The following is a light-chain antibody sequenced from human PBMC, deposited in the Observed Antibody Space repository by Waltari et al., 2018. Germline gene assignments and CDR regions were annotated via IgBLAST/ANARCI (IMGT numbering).Light chain of an antibody. CDR3: QHYVRLPVT. CDR1: QSIGRS. J-gene: IGKJ1*01. Sequence: EIMLTQSPGTLSLSPGERATLSCMTSQSIGRSLAWYQQKPGQAPRLLIYGASSRATDIPDRFSGSGSGTDFSLTINRLEPEDSALYYCQHYVRLPVTFGQGTKVEIK. V-gene: IGKV3-20*01. CDR2: GAS.